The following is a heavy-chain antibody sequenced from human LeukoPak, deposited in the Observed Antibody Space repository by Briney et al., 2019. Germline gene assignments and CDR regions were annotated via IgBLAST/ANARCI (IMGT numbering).Heavy chain of an antibody. CDR1: GGSISSGDYY. D-gene: IGHD3-22*01. Sequence: KPSQTLSLTCTVSGGSISSGDYYWSWIRQPPGKGLEWIGYIYYSGSAYYNPSLKSRVTISVDTSKNQFSLKLSSVTAADTAVYYCVGVVVITLGPNDAFDIWGQGTMVTVSS. V-gene: IGHV4-30-4*08. J-gene: IGHJ3*02. CDR2: IYYSGSA. CDR3: VGVVVITLGPNDAFDI.